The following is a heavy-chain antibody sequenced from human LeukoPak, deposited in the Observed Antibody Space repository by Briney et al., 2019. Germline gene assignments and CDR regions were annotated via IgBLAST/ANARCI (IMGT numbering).Heavy chain of an antibody. D-gene: IGHD2-2*01. V-gene: IGHV3-23*01. Sequence: GGSLRLSCATSGFTFNNNAMSWVRQAPGTALEWVSAINGGGDATEYAYSVKGRFTISRDNSKNTLYLQMNSLRPDDTAVYYCARCTASCYANAFDVWGQGTLLTVSS. CDR2: INGGGDAT. CDR3: ARCTASCYANAFDV. J-gene: IGHJ3*01. CDR1: GFTFNNNA.